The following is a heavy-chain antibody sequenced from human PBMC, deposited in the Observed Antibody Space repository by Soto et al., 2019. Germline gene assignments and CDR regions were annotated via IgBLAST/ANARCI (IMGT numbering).Heavy chain of an antibody. CDR3: ARDTVTSVGFDY. CDR2: IIPILGIA. D-gene: IGHD4-17*01. CDR1: GGTFSSYT. J-gene: IGHJ4*02. V-gene: IGHV1-69*08. Sequence: QVQLVQSGAEVKKPGSSVKVSCKASGGTFSSYTISWVRQAPGQGLEWMGRIIPILGIANYAQKFQGRVTITADKSTSTAYMGLSSLRSEDTAVYYCARDTVTSVGFDYWGQGTLVTVSS.